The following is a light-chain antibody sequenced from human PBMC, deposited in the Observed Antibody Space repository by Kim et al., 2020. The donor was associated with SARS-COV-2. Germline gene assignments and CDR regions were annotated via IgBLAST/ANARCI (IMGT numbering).Light chain of an antibody. CDR2: RNN. CDR3: AAWDDSLSGNWV. V-gene: IGLV1-47*01. Sequence: QRVTISCSGSSSNIGSNYVYWYQQLPGTAPKLLIYRNNQRPSGVPDRLSGSKSGTSASLAISGLRSEDEADYYCAAWDDSLSGNWVFGGGTQLTVL. CDR1: SSNIGSNY. J-gene: IGLJ3*02.